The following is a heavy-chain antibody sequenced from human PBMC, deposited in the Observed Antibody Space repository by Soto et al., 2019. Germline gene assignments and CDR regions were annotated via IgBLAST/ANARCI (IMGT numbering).Heavy chain of an antibody. Sequence: GASVKVSCKASGYTFTSSAMHWVRQAPGQRLEWMGWINAGNGNTRYSQRLQGRVTITGDTSASTAYMELSSLRYEDTAVYYCSTSQTASYSSSSHYFQHWGQGTLVTVSS. V-gene: IGHV1-3*01. CDR3: STSQTASYSSSSHYFQH. D-gene: IGHD6-6*01. CDR1: GYTFTSSA. J-gene: IGHJ1*01. CDR2: INAGNGNT.